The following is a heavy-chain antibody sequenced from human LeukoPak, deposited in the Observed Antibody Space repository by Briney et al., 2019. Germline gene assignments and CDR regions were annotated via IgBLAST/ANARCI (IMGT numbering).Heavy chain of an antibody. CDR3: ARARRVTTVTSHLVY. CDR2: INPSGGST. V-gene: IGHV1-46*01. D-gene: IGHD4-17*01. CDR1: GYTFTGYY. J-gene: IGHJ4*02. Sequence: GASVKVSCKASGYTFTGYYMHWVRQAPGQGLEWMGIINPSGGSTSCAQKFQGRVTMTRDTSTSTVYMELSSLRSEDTAVYYCARARRVTTVTSHLVYWGQGTLVTVSS.